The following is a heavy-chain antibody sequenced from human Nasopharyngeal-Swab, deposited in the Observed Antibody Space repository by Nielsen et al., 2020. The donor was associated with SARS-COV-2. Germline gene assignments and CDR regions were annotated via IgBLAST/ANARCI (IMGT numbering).Heavy chain of an antibody. CDR3: ARETAVAGDYYCDY. CDR2: ISHSSITI. V-gene: IGHV3-48*04. CDR1: GFTFNNYA. J-gene: IGHJ4*02. Sequence: GESLKISCAASGFTFNNYAMNWVRQAPGKGLEWIPYISHSSITIYYADSVKGRFTISRENAKNTLYLQMNSLRVEDTAVYYCARETAVAGDYYCDYWGQGTLVAVSS. D-gene: IGHD6-19*01.